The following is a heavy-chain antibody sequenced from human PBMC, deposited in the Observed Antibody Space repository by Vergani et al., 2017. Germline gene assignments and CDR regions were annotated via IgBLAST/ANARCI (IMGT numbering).Heavy chain of an antibody. J-gene: IGHJ4*02. CDR1: GFTFSSSS. V-gene: IGHV3-48*01. CDR2: ISSSSSTI. D-gene: IGHD5-24*01. Sequence: EVQLVESGGGLVQPGGSLRLSCAASGFTFSSSSMNWVRQAPGKGLEWVSYISSSSSTIYYADSVKGRFTISRDNAKNSLYLQMNSLRAEDTAVYYCAREIVHGYNYIDYWGQGTLVTVSS. CDR3: AREIVHGYNYIDY.